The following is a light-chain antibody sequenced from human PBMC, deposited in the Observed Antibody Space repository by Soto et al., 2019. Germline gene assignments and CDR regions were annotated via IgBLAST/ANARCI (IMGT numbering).Light chain of an antibody. CDR1: QSVTSSY. J-gene: IGKJ2*01. Sequence: EIVLTQSPGTLSLSPGERATLSCRASQSVTSSYLAWYQQKPGQAPRLLSYVASIRATGIPDRFSGSGSGTDFTLTISRLEPEDFAGYYCHQYGSAPYTFGQGTKLEIK. V-gene: IGKV3-20*01. CDR3: HQYGSAPYT. CDR2: VAS.